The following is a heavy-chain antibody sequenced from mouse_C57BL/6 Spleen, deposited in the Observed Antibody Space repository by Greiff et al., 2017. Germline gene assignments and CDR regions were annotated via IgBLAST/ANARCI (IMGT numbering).Heavy chain of an antibody. CDR2: ISGGGGNT. CDR1: GFTFSSYT. V-gene: IGHV5-9*01. J-gene: IGHJ4*01. CDR3: ASQTHYAMDY. Sequence: ESGGGLVKPGGSLKLSCAASGFTFSSYTMSWVRQTPEKRLEWVATISGGGGNTYYPDSVKGRFTISRDNAKNTLYLQMSSLRSEDTALYYCASQTHYAMDYWGQGTSVTVSS.